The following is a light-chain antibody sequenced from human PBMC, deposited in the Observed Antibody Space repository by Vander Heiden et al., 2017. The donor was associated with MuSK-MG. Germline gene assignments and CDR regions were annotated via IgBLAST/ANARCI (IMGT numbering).Light chain of an antibody. J-gene: IGLJ2*01. CDR1: KLGDKF. Sequence: SYELTQPPSVSVSPGQTASIACSGHKLGDKFASWYQQRPGPSPVLSIYEDTKRPSGIPERVSGSNSAKTATLTISGAQAMDESYYYCQEWESDTVAFGGGTKLTVL. CDR2: EDT. V-gene: IGLV3-1*01. CDR3: QEWESDTVA.